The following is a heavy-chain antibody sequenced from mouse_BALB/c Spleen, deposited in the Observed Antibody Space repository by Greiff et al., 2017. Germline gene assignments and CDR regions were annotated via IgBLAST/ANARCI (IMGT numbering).Heavy chain of an antibody. CDR1: GFNIKDTY. J-gene: IGHJ4*01. V-gene: IGHV14-3*02. CDR3: ASYGYAPYAMDY. D-gene: IGHD2-2*01. Sequence: EVQLQQSGAELVKPGASVKLSCTASGFNIKDTYMHWVKQRPEQGLEWIGRIDPANGNTKYDPKFQGKATITADTSSNTAYLQLSSLTSEDTAVYYCASYGYAPYAMDYWGQGTSVTVSS. CDR2: IDPANGNT.